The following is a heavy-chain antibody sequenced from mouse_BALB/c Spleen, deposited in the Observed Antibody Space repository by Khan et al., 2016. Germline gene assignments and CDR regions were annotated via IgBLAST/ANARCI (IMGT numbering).Heavy chain of an antibody. CDR2: IDPEYGDT. V-gene: IGHV14-4*02. J-gene: IGHJ4*01. CDR1: GFNIKDYY. Sequence: VQLKESGAELVRSGASVKLSCTASGFNIKDYYMHWVKQRPEQGLEWIGWIDPEYGDTEYAPKFQGKATMTVDTSSNTAYLQLSSHTSEDTAVYCCHACDYNAMAYWGQGTSVTVSA. CDR3: HACDYNAMAY.